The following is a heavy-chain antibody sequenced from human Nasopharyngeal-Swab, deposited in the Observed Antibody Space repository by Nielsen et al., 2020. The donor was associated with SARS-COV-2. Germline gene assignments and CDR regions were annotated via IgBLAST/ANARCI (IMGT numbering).Heavy chain of an antibody. CDR1: GFTFSSYS. CDR3: ARDPRLSFSGYDEEDAFDI. V-gene: IGHV3-48*01. Sequence: GESLKISCAASGFTFSSYSMNWVRQAPGKGLEWVSYISSSSSTICYADSVKGRFTISRDNAKNSLYLQMNSLRAEDTAVYYCARDPRLSFSGYDEEDAFDIWGQGTMVTVSS. J-gene: IGHJ3*02. D-gene: IGHD5-12*01. CDR2: ISSSSSTI.